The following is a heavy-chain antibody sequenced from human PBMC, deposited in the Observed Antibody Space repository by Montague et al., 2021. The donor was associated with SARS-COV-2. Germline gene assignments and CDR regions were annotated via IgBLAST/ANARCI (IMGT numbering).Heavy chain of an antibody. CDR1: GGSLSGYY. CDR3: AREGIGCNSCLGY. V-gene: IGHV4-34*01. D-gene: IGHD2-2*01. Sequence: ETLSLTCAVYGGSLSGYYWSWIRQAPGKGLEWTGEINHSGSTNYNPSLKSRVTMSLDTSKNQFSLNLSSVTAADTAVYYCAREGIGCNSCLGYWGQGTLVTVSS. CDR2: INHSGST. J-gene: IGHJ4*02.